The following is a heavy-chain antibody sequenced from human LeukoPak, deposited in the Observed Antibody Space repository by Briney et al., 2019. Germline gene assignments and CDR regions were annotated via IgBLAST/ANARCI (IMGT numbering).Heavy chain of an antibody. CDR2: IYHSGST. V-gene: IGHV4-30-2*01. D-gene: IGHD6-19*01. CDR3: AREQWLDQWGAVRYYYYYMDV. Sequence: PSETLSLTCTVSGGSISSGGYYWSWIRQPPGKGLEWIGYIYHSGSTYYNPSLKSRVTMSVDTSKNQFSLKLSSVTAADTAVYYCAREQWLDQWGAVRYYYYYMDVWGKGTTVTVSS. CDR1: GGSISSGGYY. J-gene: IGHJ6*03.